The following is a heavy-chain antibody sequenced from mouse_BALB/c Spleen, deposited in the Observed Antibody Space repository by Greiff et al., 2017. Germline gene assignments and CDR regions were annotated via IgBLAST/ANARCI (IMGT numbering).Heavy chain of an antibody. J-gene: IGHJ2*01. CDR2: INPSSGYT. D-gene: IGHD2-3*01. CDR3: ARSGLLVDY. CDR1: GYTFTSYT. Sequence: VQLQESAAELARPGASVKMSCKASGYTFTSYTMHWVKQRPGQGLEWIGYINPSSGYTEYNQKFKDKTTLTADKSSSTAYMQLSSLTSEDSAVYYCARSGLLVDYWGQGTTLTVSS. V-gene: IGHV1-4*02.